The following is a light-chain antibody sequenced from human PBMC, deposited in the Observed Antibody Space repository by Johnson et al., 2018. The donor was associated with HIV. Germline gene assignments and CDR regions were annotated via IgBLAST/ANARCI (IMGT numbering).Light chain of an antibody. CDR1: TSKIENNY. V-gene: IGLV1-51*01. CDR3: GTWDNSLTAYV. Sequence: QSVLTQPPSVSAAPGQKVTISCSGNTSKIENNYVSWYQQFPERAPKLLIYEHTKRPSGIPDRFSGSKSDAPATLPITGLQTGDDADYSCGTWDNSLTAYVFGTGTKVTVL. J-gene: IGLJ1*01. CDR2: EHT.